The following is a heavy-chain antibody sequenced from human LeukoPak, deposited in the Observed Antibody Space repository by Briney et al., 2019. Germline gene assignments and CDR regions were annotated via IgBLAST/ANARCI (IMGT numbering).Heavy chain of an antibody. CDR2: IDPSDSYT. CDR3: ARHPHRITMVRGVISPALVDY. Sequence: GESLKISCKGSGYSFTSYWISWVRQTPGKGLEWMGRIDPSDSYTNYSPSFQGHVTISADKSISTAYLQWSSLKASDTAMYYCARHPHRITMVRGVISPALVDYWGQGTLVTVSS. CDR1: GYSFTSYW. V-gene: IGHV5-10-1*01. D-gene: IGHD3-10*01. J-gene: IGHJ4*02.